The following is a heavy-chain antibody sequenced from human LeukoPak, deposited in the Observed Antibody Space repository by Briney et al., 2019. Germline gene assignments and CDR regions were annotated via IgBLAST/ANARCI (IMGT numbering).Heavy chain of an antibody. D-gene: IGHD1-26*01. V-gene: IGHV1-18*01. CDR2: ISAYNGNT. Sequence: ASVTVSFKASGYTFTSYGISWVRQAPGQGLEWMGWISAYNGNTNYAQKLQGRVTMTTDTATSTAYMELRSLRSDDTAVYYCARVVGNYYYYMDVWGKGTTVTVSS. CDR1: GYTFTSYG. J-gene: IGHJ6*03. CDR3: ARVVGNYYYYMDV.